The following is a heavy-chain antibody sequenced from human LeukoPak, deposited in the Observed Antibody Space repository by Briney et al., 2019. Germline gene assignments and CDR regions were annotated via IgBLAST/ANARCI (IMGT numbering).Heavy chain of an antibody. CDR1: GYTFTGYY. CDR3: GVVTTIRRIDY. V-gene: IGHV1-2*06. Sequence: ASVKVSCKASGYTFTGYYMHWVRQAPGRGLEWMGRINPNSGGTNYAQKFQGRVTMTRDTSISTAYMELSRRRSDDTAVYYCGVVTTIRRIDYWGQGTPVTVSS. CDR2: INPNSGGT. D-gene: IGHD3-22*01. J-gene: IGHJ4*02.